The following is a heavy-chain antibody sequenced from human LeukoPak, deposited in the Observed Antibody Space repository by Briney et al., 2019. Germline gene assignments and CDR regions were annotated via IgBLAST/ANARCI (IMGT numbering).Heavy chain of an antibody. CDR1: GGSISSSSYY. CDR3: ARDRTSSGWYPDYWYFDL. D-gene: IGHD6-19*01. CDR2: IYYSGST. Sequence: SETLSLTCTVSGGSISSSSYYWSWIRQPPGKGLEWIGYIYYSGSTNYNPSLKSRVTISVDTSKNQVSLKLSSVTAADTAVYYCARDRTSSGWYPDYWYFDLWGRGTLVTVSS. V-gene: IGHV4-61*01. J-gene: IGHJ2*01.